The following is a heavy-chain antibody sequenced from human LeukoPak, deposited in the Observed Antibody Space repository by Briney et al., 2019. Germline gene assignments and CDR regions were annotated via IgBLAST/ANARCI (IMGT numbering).Heavy chain of an antibody. J-gene: IGHJ1*01. Sequence: ASVKVSCKASGYIFIGYGLSWVRRAPGQGLEWMGWINTDNGQTDFAQKFQDRIIMTTDTSTSTAYLEVTSLRSDDTAVYYCARGGGTYGADHWGQGTLVTVSS. CDR1: GYIFIGYG. CDR2: INTDNGQT. CDR3: ARGGGTYGADH. V-gene: IGHV1-18*01. D-gene: IGHD2-15*01.